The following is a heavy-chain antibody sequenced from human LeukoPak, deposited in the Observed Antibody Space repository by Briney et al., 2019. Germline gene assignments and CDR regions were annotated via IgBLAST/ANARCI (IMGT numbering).Heavy chain of an antibody. J-gene: IGHJ4*02. CDR2: IDWDDDK. V-gene: IGHV2-70*11. CDR1: GFSLSTSGMC. CDR3: ARMVYDTKNFDY. Sequence: SGPTLVNPTQTLTLTCTFSGFSLSTSGMCVSWIRQPPGKALEWLARIDWDDDKYYSTSLKTRLTISKDTSKNQVVLTMTNMNPGDTDTYYCARMVYDTKNFDYWGQGTLVTVSS. D-gene: IGHD3-22*01.